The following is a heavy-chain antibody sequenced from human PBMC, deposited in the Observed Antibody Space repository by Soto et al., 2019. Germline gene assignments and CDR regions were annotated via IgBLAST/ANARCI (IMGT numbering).Heavy chain of an antibody. V-gene: IGHV3-30*18. CDR1: GFTFSSYG. CDR2: ISYDGMNK. J-gene: IGHJ6*02. CDR3: AKVIEAFAAHYALDV. Sequence: GGSLRLSCAASGFTFSSYGMHWVRQAPGKGLEWVAVISYDGMNKHYADFVRGRFTISRDNSKNTLYLQMNSLRAEDTAVYYCAKVIEAFAAHYALDVWGQRTTVTGSS.